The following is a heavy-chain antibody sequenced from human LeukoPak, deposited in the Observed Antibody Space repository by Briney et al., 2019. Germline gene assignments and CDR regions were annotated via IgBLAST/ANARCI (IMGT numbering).Heavy chain of an antibody. CDR1: GFNFRDHW. CDR3: VKNDGWFHLAQ. D-gene: IGHD6-19*01. CDR2: IKNDGSET. Sequence: PGGSLRPSCAVSGFNFRDHWMDWVRQAPGKGLQWVGHIKNDGSETYYLDSLKGRFSISRDNTNNALYLQMNSLRVDDTAVYYCVKNDGWFHLAQWGQGTLVTVSS. V-gene: IGHV3-7*03. J-gene: IGHJ4*02.